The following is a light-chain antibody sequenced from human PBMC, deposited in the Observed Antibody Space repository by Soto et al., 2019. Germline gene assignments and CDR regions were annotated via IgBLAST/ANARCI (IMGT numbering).Light chain of an antibody. CDR1: QIITNNL. CDR3: QKYGTSPYT. Sequence: DIVLTQSPGTLSFSPGDRATLSCRASQIITNNLLAWYQHRPGQAPRLLIYGTSSRAAGIPDRFTGSGSGTDFTLTIKRLEPDDFAVYYCQKYGTSPYTFGQGARLDFK. V-gene: IGKV3-20*01. J-gene: IGKJ2*01. CDR2: GTS.